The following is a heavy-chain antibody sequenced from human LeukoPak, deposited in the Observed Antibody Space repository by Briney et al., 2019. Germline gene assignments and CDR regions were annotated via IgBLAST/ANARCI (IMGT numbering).Heavy chain of an antibody. D-gene: IGHD2-2*01. J-gene: IGHJ3*02. CDR1: GYSFTSYW. CDR3: ARLRTNQLPLDAFDI. Sequence: GESLKISCKGSGYSFTSYWIGWVRQMPGKGLEWMGIIYPGDSDTRYRPSFQGQVTISADKSISTAYLQWSSLKASDTAMYYCARLRTNQLPLDAFDIWGQGTLVTVSS. CDR2: IYPGDSDT. V-gene: IGHV5-51*01.